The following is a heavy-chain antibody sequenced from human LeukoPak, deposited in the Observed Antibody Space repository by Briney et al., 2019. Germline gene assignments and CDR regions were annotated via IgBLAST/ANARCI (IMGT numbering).Heavy chain of an antibody. D-gene: IGHD3-22*01. CDR3: ADGYLMDY. J-gene: IGHJ4*02. CDR2: IYTSGST. CDR1: GGSISSGSYY. Sequence: TLSLTCTVSGGSISSGSYYWSWIRQPAGKGLEWIGRIYTSGSTNYNPSLKSRVTISVDTSKNQFSLKLSSVTAADTAVYYCADGYLMDYWGQGTLVTVSS. V-gene: IGHV4-61*02.